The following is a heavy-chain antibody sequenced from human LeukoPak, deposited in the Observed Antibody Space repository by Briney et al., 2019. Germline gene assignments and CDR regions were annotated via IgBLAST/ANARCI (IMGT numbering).Heavy chain of an antibody. CDR2: VVGNGGTT. CDR3: AKARLSTGWAYNDY. V-gene: IGHV3-23*01. CDR1: GFTFGRDW. Sequence: PGGSLRLSCEASGFTFGRDWMSWVRQAPGKGLEWVSAVVGNGGTTFYADSVKGRFTISRDNSKNTVYLQIHSLRGEDTAVYYCAKARLSTGWAYNDYWGQGTLVTVSS. D-gene: IGHD6-19*01. J-gene: IGHJ4*02.